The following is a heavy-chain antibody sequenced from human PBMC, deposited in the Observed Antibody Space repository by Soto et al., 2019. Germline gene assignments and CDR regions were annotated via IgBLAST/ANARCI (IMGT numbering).Heavy chain of an antibody. V-gene: IGHV3-48*03. CDR3: ARSWPVKGFDY. D-gene: IGHD4-17*01. Sequence: GGSLRLSCAASGFTFSSYEMNWVRQAPGKGLEWVSYISSSGSTIYYADSVKGRFTISRDNAKNSLYLQMNSLRAEDTAVYYCARSWPVKGFDYWGQGTTVTVSS. CDR1: GFTFSSYE. J-gene: IGHJ4*03. CDR2: ISSSGSTI.